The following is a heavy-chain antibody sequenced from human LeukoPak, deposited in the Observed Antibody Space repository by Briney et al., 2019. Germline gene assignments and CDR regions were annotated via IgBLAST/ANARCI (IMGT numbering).Heavy chain of an antibody. CDR3: ARESNILTGYDIGMDRNAFDI. V-gene: IGHV4-31*03. CDR2: IYYSGST. J-gene: IGHJ3*02. Sequence: SQTLSLTCTVSGGFISSGGYYWSWIRQHPGKGLEWIGYIYYSGSTYYNPSLKSRVTISVDTSKNQFSLKLSSVTAADTAVYYCARESNILTGYDIGMDRNAFDIWGQGTMVTVSS. CDR1: GGFISSGGYY. D-gene: IGHD3-9*01.